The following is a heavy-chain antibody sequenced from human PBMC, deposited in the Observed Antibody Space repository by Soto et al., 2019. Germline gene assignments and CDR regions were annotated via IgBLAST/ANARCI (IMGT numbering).Heavy chain of an antibody. J-gene: IGHJ5*02. V-gene: IGHV4-39*01. CDR1: GGSITSSSHF. CDR2: IYFTGNT. D-gene: IGHD6-25*01. Sequence: SETLSLTCSASGGSITSSSHFWGWVRQPPGKGLEWIGTIYFTGNTYYTPSLKSRLTMSIGTSKNEFSLRLNSVTAADTAVYYCAGQTFTIAAASYGRSNWFDPWGPGTLVTASS. CDR3: AGQTFTIAAASYGRSNWFDP.